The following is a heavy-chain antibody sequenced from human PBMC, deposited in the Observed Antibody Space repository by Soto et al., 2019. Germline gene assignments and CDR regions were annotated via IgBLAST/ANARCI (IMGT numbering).Heavy chain of an antibody. CDR1: GFTFSSYA. CDR3: AHKYSGYAHHFDY. J-gene: IGHJ4*02. Sequence: EVQLLESGGGLVQPGGSLRLSCAASGFTFSSYAMSWVRQAPGKGLEWVSAISGSGGSTYYADSVKGRFTISRDNSKNTLSLQLTRLSAEDTAVYYCAHKYSGYAHHFDYWGQGTLVTVSS. V-gene: IGHV3-23*01. D-gene: IGHD5-12*01. CDR2: ISGSGGST.